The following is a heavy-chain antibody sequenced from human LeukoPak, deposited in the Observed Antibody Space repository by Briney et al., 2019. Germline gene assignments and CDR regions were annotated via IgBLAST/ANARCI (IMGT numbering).Heavy chain of an antibody. CDR2: IIPIFGTA. Sequence: SVKVSCKVSGGTFSSYAISWVRQAPGQGLEWMGRIIPIFGTANYAQKFQGRVTITTDESTSTAYMELSSLRSEDTAVYYCARAGGGSGEFDYWGQGTLVTVSS. D-gene: IGHD3-10*01. J-gene: IGHJ4*02. CDR1: GGTFSSYA. V-gene: IGHV1-69*05. CDR3: ARAGGGSGEFDY.